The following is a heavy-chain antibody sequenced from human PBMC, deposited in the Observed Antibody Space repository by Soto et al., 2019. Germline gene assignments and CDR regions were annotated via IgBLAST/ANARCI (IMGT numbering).Heavy chain of an antibody. CDR3: ARAAGGYSYAP. J-gene: IGHJ5*02. CDR1: GGSISTYY. D-gene: IGHD3-16*01. Sequence: LETLSLTCTVSGGSISTYYWGWIRQPPGKVLEWIGYIDYSGSTNYNPSLKSRATISIDTSKSQFSLKLSSVSAADTAVYYCARAAGGYSYAPWGQGTLVTVSS. V-gene: IGHV4-59*01. CDR2: IDYSGST.